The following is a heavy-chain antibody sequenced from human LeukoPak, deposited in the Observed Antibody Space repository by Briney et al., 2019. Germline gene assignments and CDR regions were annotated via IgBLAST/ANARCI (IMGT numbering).Heavy chain of an antibody. J-gene: IGHJ6*02. V-gene: IGHV3-7*01. Sequence: PGGSLRLSCAASGFTLSTYWMSWVRQAPGKGLEWVANTNQEGSEKYYVDSVKGRFTISKDNAKNALYLQMNSLRAEDTAVYYCARGPYCTNGVCYNYGMDVWGQGTTVTVSS. CDR2: TNQEGSEK. CDR1: GFTLSTYW. D-gene: IGHD2-8*01. CDR3: ARGPYCTNGVCYNYGMDV.